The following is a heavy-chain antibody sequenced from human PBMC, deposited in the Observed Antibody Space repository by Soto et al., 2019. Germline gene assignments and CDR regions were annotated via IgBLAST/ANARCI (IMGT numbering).Heavy chain of an antibody. V-gene: IGHV4-39*01. J-gene: IGHJ5*02. CDR1: GGSISTSRSY. D-gene: IGHD2-21*01. Sequence: QLQLLESGPGLVKASETLSLTCSVSGGSISTSRSYWAWIRQPPGKGLGWLANIFYSGTTFYNPSLASRVSVSGDTSKNEFSLKVRSVTAADTAVYYCARQPTTGDTDLWFDPWGQGTLVTVSS. CDR2: IFYSGTT. CDR3: ARQPTTGDTDLWFDP.